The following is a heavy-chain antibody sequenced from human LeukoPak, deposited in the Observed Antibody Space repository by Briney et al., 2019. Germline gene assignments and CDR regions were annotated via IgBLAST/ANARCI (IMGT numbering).Heavy chain of an antibody. J-gene: IGHJ5*02. CDR2: INAGNGNT. CDR1: GYTFTSYA. CDR3: ARDFAATRDNWFDP. V-gene: IGHV1-3*01. Sequence: ASVKVSCKASGYTFTSYAMHWVRQAPGQRLEWMGWINAGNGNTKYSQKFQGRVTITRDTSASTAYMELSRLRSDDTAVYYCARDFAATRDNWFDPWGQGTLVTVSS. D-gene: IGHD1-1*01.